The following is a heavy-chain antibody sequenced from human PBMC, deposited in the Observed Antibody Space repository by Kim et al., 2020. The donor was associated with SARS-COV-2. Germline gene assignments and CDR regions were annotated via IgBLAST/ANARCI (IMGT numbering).Heavy chain of an antibody. CDR1: GASISSTIYY. J-gene: IGHJ4*02. Sequence: SETLSLTCTVSGASISSTIYYWGWARQPPGKGLEWIANIYYSGTTYYNPSLTSRVTISVDTSKNQFSLKLTSVTAADTAVYYCARQYCSASTCSTFDHWGQGALVTVSS. V-gene: IGHV4-39*01. CDR3: ARQYCSASTCSTFDH. D-gene: IGHD2-15*01. CDR2: IYYSGTT.